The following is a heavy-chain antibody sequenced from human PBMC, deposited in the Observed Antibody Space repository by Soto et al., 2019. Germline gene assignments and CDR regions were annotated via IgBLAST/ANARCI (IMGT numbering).Heavy chain of an antibody. J-gene: IGHJ3*02. CDR2: IIPILGIA. CDR1: GGTFSTYS. V-gene: IGHV1-69*02. Sequence: QVQLVQSGAEVKKPGSSVKVSCKDSGGTFSTYSMFWVRQAPGQGLEWMGRIIPILGIANYAQKFQDRVTITADKSTSTAYMELSSLRSEDTALYFCTSGSWSGEVFDIWGQGTMVTVSS. CDR3: TSGSWSGEVFDI. D-gene: IGHD2-21*01.